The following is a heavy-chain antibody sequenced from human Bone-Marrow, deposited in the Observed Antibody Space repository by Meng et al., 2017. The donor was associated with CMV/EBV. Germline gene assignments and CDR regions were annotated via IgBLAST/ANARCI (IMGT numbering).Heavy chain of an antibody. Sequence: ASVKVSCKASGYTFTGYYIHWVRQAPGQGLEWMGWINPNSGGTNYAQKFQGRVTMTRDTSISTAYMELSRLTSDDTAVYYCARRGPAVLAYYGMDVWGQGTTVTVSS. CDR1: GYTFTGYY. J-gene: IGHJ6*02. D-gene: IGHD1-1*01. CDR3: ARRGPAVLAYYGMDV. V-gene: IGHV1-2*02. CDR2: INPNSGGT.